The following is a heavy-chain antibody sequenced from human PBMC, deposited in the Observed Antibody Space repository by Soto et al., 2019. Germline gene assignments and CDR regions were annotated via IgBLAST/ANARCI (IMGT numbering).Heavy chain of an antibody. CDR1: GGSISSRGYY. J-gene: IGHJ6*02. V-gene: IGHV4-39*01. D-gene: IGHD3-10*01. CDR3: ARLVPTDYGMDV. CDR2: IYYSGST. Sequence: SETLSLTCTVSGGSISSRGYYWGWIRQPPGKGLEWIGTIYYSGSTYYNPSLKSRVTISVDTSKNQFSLKLSSVTAADTAVYYCARLVPTDYGMDVWGQGTTVTVSS.